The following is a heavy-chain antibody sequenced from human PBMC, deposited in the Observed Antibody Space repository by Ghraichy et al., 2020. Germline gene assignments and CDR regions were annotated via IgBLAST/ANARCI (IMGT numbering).Heavy chain of an antibody. V-gene: IGHV3-23*01. CDR2: ISDDGRNT. CDR3: AKNIRVVSLLES. Sequence: GGSLRLSCAASGFTFEMYGMTWVRQAPGKGLEWVSGISDDGRNTYYTNSVKGRFTISRDNSKNTLFLHMRDLRAEDTAIYYCAKNIRVVSLLESWGPGTLFSVSS. CDR1: GFTFEMYG. D-gene: IGHD3-3*01. J-gene: IGHJ4*02.